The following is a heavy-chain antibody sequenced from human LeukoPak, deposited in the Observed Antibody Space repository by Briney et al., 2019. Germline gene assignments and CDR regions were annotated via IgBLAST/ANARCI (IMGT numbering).Heavy chain of an antibody. D-gene: IGHD3-10*01. CDR3: ARGEYGSGSYHIDY. CDR2: ISGSGGST. J-gene: IGHJ4*02. Sequence: GGSLRLSCAASGFTFSSYAMSWVRQAPGKGLEWVSAISGSGGSTYYADSVKGRFTISRDNAKNSLYLQLNSLRAEDTAVYYCARGEYGSGSYHIDYWGQGTLVTVSS. V-gene: IGHV3-23*01. CDR1: GFTFSSYA.